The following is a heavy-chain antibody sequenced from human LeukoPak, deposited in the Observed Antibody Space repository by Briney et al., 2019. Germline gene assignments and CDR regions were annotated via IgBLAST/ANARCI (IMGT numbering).Heavy chain of an antibody. CDR1: GYTFTSYG. Sequence: VSVKVSCKASGYTFTSYGISWVRQAPGQGLEWMGWISAYNGNTNYAETLQGRFTITTDTSTSTAYMELRSLRADDTAVYYCARGPDYYGSDSGQGTLVTVSS. D-gene: IGHD3-10*01. CDR3: ARGPDYYGSD. CDR2: ISAYNGNT. J-gene: IGHJ4*02. V-gene: IGHV1-18*01.